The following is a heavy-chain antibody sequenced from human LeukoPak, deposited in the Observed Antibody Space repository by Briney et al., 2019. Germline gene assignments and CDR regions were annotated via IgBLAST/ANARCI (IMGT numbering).Heavy chain of an antibody. CDR1: GGSFSGYY. J-gene: IGHJ3*02. V-gene: IGHV4-34*01. CDR3: ARFSGYCTNGVCYTYGARHAFDI. D-gene: IGHD2-8*01. Sequence: SETLSLTCAVYGGSFSGYYWSWIRQPPGKGLEWIGEINHSGSTNYNPSLTCRVTISVDTSKNQFSLKLSSVAAADTAVYYCARFSGYCTNGVCYTYGARHAFDIWGQGTMVTVSS. CDR2: INHSGST.